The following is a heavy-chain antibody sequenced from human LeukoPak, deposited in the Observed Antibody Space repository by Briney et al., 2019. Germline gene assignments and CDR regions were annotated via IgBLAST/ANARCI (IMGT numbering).Heavy chain of an antibody. Sequence: GGSLRLSCAGSGFTFSSYSMNWVRQAPGKGLEWVSYISGSSSTIFYADSVKGRFTISRDNAKKSLYLQMNSLRDEDTAVYYCAREGSMIRGVMFDYWGQGTLVTVSS. CDR1: GFTFSSYS. J-gene: IGHJ4*02. V-gene: IGHV3-48*02. CDR2: ISGSSSTI. CDR3: AREGSMIRGVMFDY. D-gene: IGHD3-10*01.